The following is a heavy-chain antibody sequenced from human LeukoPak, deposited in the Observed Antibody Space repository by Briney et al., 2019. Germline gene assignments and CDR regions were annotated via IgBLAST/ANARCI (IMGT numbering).Heavy chain of an antibody. CDR2: INHSGST. V-gene: IGHV4-34*01. CDR3: ARLRSYGGNRGIDY. J-gene: IGHJ4*02. D-gene: IGHD4-23*01. Sequence: SETLSLTCAVYGGSFSGYYWSWIRQPPGKGLEWIGEINHSGSTNYNPSLKSRVTISVDTSKNQFSLKLSSVTAADTAVYYCARLRSYGGNRGIDYWGQGTLVAVSS. CDR1: GGSFSGYY.